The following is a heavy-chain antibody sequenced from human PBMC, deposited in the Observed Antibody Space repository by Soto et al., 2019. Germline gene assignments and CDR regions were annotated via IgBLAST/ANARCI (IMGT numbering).Heavy chain of an antibody. J-gene: IGHJ6*02. V-gene: IGHV4-59*01. CDR1: GGSISSYY. CDR3: ARGTTSSGWSTVYYGMDV. CDR2: IYYSGST. Sequence: SETLSLTCTVSGGSISSYYLSWIRQPPGKGLEWIGYIYYSGSTNYNPSLKSRVTITADESTSTAYMELSSLRSEDTAVYYCARGTTSSGWSTVYYGMDVWGQGTTVTVSS. D-gene: IGHD6-19*01.